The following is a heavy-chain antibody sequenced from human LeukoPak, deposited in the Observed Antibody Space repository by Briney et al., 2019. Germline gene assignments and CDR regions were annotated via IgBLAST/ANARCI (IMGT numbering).Heavy chain of an antibody. CDR3: ANEGYLNMVRGVIDY. J-gene: IGHJ4*02. CDR2: IRYDGSNK. CDR1: GFRFSDYW. Sequence: GGSLRLSCSASGFRFSDYWMAWVRQAPGKGLEWVAFIRYDGSNKYYADSVKGRFTISRDNPKNTLYLQMNSLRAEDTAVYYCANEGYLNMVRGVIDYWGQGTLVTVSS. V-gene: IGHV3-30*02. D-gene: IGHD3-10*01.